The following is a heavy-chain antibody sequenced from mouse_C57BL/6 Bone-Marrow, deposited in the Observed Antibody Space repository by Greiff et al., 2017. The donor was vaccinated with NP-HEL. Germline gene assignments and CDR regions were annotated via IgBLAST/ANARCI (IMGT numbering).Heavy chain of an antibody. V-gene: IGHV2-9*01. D-gene: IGHD2-4*01. Sequence: QVQLQQSGPGLVAPSQSLSITCTVSGFSLTSYGVDWVRQPPGKGLEWLGVIWGGGSTNYNSDLMSSLSISKDNSKSPVFLKMNCLQTDDTAMYYCAKPATMITTWRYYAMDYWGQGTSVTVSS. CDR2: IWGGGST. CDR3: AKPATMITTWRYYAMDY. CDR1: GFSLTSYG. J-gene: IGHJ4*01.